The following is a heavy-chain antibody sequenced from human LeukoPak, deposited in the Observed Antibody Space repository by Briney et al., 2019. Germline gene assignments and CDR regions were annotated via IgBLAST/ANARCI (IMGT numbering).Heavy chain of an antibody. J-gene: IGHJ4*02. D-gene: IGHD2-15*01. CDR1: GYTFTSYA. Sequence: ASVKVSCKASGYTFTSYAMNWVRQAPGQGLEWMGWINTNTGNPTSAQGLTGRFVFSLDTSVSTAYLQISSLRAEDTAVYYCARGELVVVAATADYWGQGTLVTVSS. CDR2: INTNTGNP. V-gene: IGHV7-4-1*02. CDR3: ARGELVVVAATADY.